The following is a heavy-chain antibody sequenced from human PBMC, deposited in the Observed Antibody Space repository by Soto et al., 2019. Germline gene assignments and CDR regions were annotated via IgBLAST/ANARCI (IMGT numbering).Heavy chain of an antibody. CDR3: ARQHYYDSSGYYTWN. J-gene: IGHJ4*02. CDR2: VHYSGST. Sequence: SETLSLTCSVSGGSIRNNIYYWGWIRQPPGKGLEWIATVHYSGSTYYTPSLKSRVTISADTSNNQFSLRLNSVTAADTAVYNCARQHYYDSSGYYTWNWGQGTLVTVSS. D-gene: IGHD3-22*01. V-gene: IGHV4-39*01. CDR1: GGSIRNNIYY.